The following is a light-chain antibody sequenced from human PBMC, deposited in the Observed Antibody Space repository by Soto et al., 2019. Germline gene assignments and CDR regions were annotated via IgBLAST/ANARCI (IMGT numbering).Light chain of an antibody. CDR2: EGT. CDR1: SSDVGSYNH. V-gene: IGLV2-23*01. CDR3: CPYVSRPTFYV. J-gene: IGLJ1*01. Sequence: QSALTQPDSVSGSPGQSITISCTGTSSDVGSYNHVSWYQQHPGKAPKLMIYEGTKRPSGVSNRFSASKSDNAASLTISGLQAEDEDDYYCCPYVSRPTFYVVGTGTKVTVL.